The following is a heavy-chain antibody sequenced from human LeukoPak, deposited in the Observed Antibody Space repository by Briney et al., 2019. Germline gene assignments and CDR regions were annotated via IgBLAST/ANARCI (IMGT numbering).Heavy chain of an antibody. D-gene: IGHD2-2*02. J-gene: IGHJ4*02. V-gene: IGHV3-74*01. CDR2: INSDGSST. Sequence: GGSLRLSCAASGYTFSNYWMHWVRQAPGKGLMWVSRINSDGSSTSYADSVKGRFTISRDNAKNTLYLQMNSLRAEDTAVYYCARAYCSSTSCYKDASDYWGQGTLVTVSS. CDR1: GYTFSNYW. CDR3: ARAYCSSTSCYKDASDY.